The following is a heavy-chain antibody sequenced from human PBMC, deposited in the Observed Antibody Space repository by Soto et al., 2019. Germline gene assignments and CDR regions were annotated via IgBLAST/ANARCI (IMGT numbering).Heavy chain of an antibody. J-gene: IGHJ6*02. CDR3: AKDLGGVYDILTGTGYYGMDV. CDR1: GFTFSSYG. D-gene: IGHD3-9*01. V-gene: IGHV3-30*18. Sequence: SLRLSCAASGFTFSSYGMHWVRQAPGKGLEWVAVISYDGSNKYYADSVKGRFTISRDNSKNTLYLQMNSLRAEDTAVYYCAKDLGGVYDILTGTGYYGMDVWGQGTTVTVSS. CDR2: ISYDGSNK.